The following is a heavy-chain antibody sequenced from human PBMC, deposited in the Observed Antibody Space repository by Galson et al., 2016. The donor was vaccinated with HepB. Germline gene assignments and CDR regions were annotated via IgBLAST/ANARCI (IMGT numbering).Heavy chain of an antibody. CDR3: ARDVSPYASPPDY. V-gene: IGHV3-48*02. J-gene: IGHJ2*01. D-gene: IGHD2-2*01. Sequence: SLRLSCAASGFTFSSYSMNWVRQAPGKGLEWVSYIGDTGSRIYYADSAKGRFTISRDNARNSLYMQMNSLRDDDTGVYNCARDVSPYASPPDYWGRGTLVTVSS. CDR2: IGDTGSRI. CDR1: GFTFSSYS.